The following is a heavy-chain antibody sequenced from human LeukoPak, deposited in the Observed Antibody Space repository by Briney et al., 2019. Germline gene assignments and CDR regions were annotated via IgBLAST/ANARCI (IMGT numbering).Heavy chain of an antibody. CDR3: AMSYSSSSVVAFDI. V-gene: IGHV3-11*03. J-gene: IGHJ3*02. CDR2: ISSSSSYT. CDR1: GFTFSDYY. Sequence: KPGGSLRLSCAASGFTFSDYYMSWIRQAPGKGLEWVSYISSSSSYTNYADSVKGRFTISRDNAKNSLYLQMNSLRAEDTAVYYCAMSYSSSSVVAFDIWGQGTMVTVSS. D-gene: IGHD6-6*01.